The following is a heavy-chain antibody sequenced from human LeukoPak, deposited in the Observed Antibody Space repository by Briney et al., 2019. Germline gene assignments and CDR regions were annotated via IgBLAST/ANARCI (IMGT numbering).Heavy chain of an antibody. D-gene: IGHD2-2*02. Sequence: SETLSLTCAVYGGSFSGYYWSWIRQPPGKGLEWIGEINHSGSTNYNPSLKSRVTISVDTSKNQFSLKLSSVTAADTAVYYCARGLAPIPTDDIRGQGTMVTVSS. V-gene: IGHV4-34*01. CDR2: INHSGST. CDR1: GGSFSGYY. J-gene: IGHJ3*02. CDR3: ARGLAPIPTDDI.